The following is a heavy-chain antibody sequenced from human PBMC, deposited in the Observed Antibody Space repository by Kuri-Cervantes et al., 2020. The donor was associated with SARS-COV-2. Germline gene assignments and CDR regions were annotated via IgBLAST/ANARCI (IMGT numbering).Heavy chain of an antibody. Sequence: GESLKISCAASGFTVSSNYMGWVRQAPGKGLEWVSVIYSGSDTYYADSVKGRFTVSRDISKNTLYLQMNGLRAEDTAVYYCAKTLSTVRYYWYGMDVWGQGTPVTVSS. D-gene: IGHD4-11*01. CDR2: IYSGSDT. J-gene: IGHJ6*02. CDR3: AKTLSTVRYYWYGMDV. V-gene: IGHV3-53*01. CDR1: GFTVSSNY.